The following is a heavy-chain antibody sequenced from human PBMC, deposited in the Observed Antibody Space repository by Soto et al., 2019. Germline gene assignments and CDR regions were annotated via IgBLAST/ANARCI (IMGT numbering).Heavy chain of an antibody. V-gene: IGHV3-49*03. Sequence: GGSLRLSCTASGFTFGEYAMSWFRQGPGKGLEWVGFIRSKAYGGTTEYAASVKGRFTISRDDSKSIAYLQMNSLKTEDTAVYYCTRALPLYDSSGYPIWYWGQGTLVTVSS. CDR3: TRALPLYDSSGYPIWY. D-gene: IGHD3-22*01. CDR2: IRSKAYGGTT. J-gene: IGHJ4*02. CDR1: GFTFGEYA.